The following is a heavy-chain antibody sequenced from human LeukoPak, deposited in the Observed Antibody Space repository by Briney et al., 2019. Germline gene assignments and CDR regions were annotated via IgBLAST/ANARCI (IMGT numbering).Heavy chain of an antibody. CDR2: INAGNGNT. CDR1: GYTFINFV. V-gene: IGHV1-3*01. Sequence: ASVKVSCKASGYTFINFVMHWVRQAPGQRLEWMGWINAGNGNTKYPQEFQGRVTITRDTSASTAYMELSSLRSEDTAVYYCARGAYYYDSSGYYYGGQGTLVTVSS. D-gene: IGHD3-22*01. CDR3: ARGAYYYDSSGYYY. J-gene: IGHJ4*02.